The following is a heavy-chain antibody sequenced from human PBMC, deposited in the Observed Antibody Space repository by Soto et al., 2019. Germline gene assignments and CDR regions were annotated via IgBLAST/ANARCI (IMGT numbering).Heavy chain of an antibody. CDR2: ISGSGGST. CDR3: PIGSRYFRCGSCFFHHSYYSYMDV. CDR1: GFTLSSYA. D-gene: IGHD2-15*01. Sequence: GSRRLSGAASGFTLSSYAMSWVRQAPGKGREGVSAISGSGGSTYYADSVKGRFTSSRDTSKISLYLQMNGLRAEDTPLYYCPIGSRYFRCGSCFFHHSYYSYMDVWRKATTVTASS. J-gene: IGHJ6*03. V-gene: IGHV3-23*01.